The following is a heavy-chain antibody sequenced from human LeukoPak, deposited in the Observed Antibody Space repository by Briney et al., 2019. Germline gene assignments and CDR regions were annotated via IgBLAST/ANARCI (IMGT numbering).Heavy chain of an antibody. CDR1: GFSFTSYW. D-gene: IGHD2-15*01. CDR2: INGNGEST. J-gene: IGHJ4*01. Sequence: GGSLRLSCATSGFSFTSYWLHWVRQGPGKGPEWVSRINGNGESTSYAAAVKGRFIISRDNARTTLYLYMTGLRVEDSAVYFCVRSFRIPYCSGNSCYPTDFDFWGRGTLVTVSS. CDR3: VRSFRIPYCSGNSCYPTDFDF. V-gene: IGHV3-74*01.